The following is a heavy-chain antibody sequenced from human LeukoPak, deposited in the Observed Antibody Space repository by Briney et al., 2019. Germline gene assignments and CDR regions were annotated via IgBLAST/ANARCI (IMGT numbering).Heavy chain of an antibody. Sequence: ASVKVSCKASGGTFSSYGISWVRQAPGQGLEWMGWISAYNGNTNYAQKLQGRVTMTTDTSTSTAYMELRSLRSDDTAVYYCARAPPYSSGSRFDYWGQGTLVTVSS. CDR1: GGTFSSYG. CDR3: ARAPPYSSGSRFDY. CDR2: ISAYNGNT. J-gene: IGHJ4*02. V-gene: IGHV1-18*01. D-gene: IGHD6-19*01.